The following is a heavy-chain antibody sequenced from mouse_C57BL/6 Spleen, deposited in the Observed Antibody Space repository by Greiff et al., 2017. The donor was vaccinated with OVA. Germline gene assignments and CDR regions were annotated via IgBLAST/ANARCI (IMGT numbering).Heavy chain of an antibody. V-gene: IGHV1-55*01. Sequence: VQLQQPGAELVKPGASVKLSCKASGYTFNSYWITWVKQRPGQGLEWIGDIYPGSGSTNYNEKFQGKATLTVDTSSITAYTQLSSLTSEHSAVYYCARGNYYYGSSFGTWFAYWGQGTLVTVSA. CDR1: GYTFNSYW. CDR2: IYPGSGST. D-gene: IGHD1-1*01. J-gene: IGHJ3*01. CDR3: ARGNYYYGSSFGTWFAY.